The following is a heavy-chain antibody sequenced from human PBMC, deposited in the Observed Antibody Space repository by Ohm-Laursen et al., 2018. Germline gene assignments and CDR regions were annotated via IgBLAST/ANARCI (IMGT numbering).Heavy chain of an antibody. D-gene: IGHD2-2*01. CDR1: GFTFSDYY. J-gene: IGHJ4*02. Sequence: SLRLSCAASGFTFSDYYMSWIRQAPGKGLEWVSYISSSGSTIYYADSVKGRFTISRDNSKNTLYLQMNSLRAEDTAVYYCAREGGYCSSTSCYRYFDYWGQGTLVTVSS. V-gene: IGHV3-11*04. CDR2: ISSSGSTI. CDR3: AREGGYCSSTSCYRYFDY.